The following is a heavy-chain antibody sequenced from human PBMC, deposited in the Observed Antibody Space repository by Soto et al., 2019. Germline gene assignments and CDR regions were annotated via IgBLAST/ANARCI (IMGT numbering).Heavy chain of an antibody. V-gene: IGHV1-46*01. Sequence: ASVKVSCKASGYTFTIYYMHLVRQAPGQGLEWMGIINPSGGSTSYAQKFQGRVTMTRDTSTSTVYMELSSLRSEDTAVYYCARDLGRITMIVEDAFDIWGQGTMVTVSS. J-gene: IGHJ3*02. D-gene: IGHD3-22*01. CDR3: ARDLGRITMIVEDAFDI. CDR1: GYTFTIYY. CDR2: INPSGGST.